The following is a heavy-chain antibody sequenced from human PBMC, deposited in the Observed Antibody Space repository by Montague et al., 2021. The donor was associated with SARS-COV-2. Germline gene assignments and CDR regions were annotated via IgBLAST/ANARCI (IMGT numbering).Heavy chain of an antibody. CDR1: GYSFSTFW. V-gene: IGHV5-51*01. CDR2: IYPGDSKT. J-gene: IGHJ6*02. CDR3: AKYGPSGDYFKFGMDV. Sequence: QSGAEVKKPGESLKISCKGSGYSFSTFWIGWVRQMPGKGLEWMGMIYPGDSKTRYAASFRGQVTISADRSTSTAYLQWDSLEASDTAIYYCAKYGPSGDYFKFGMDVWGPGTTVTVSS. D-gene: IGHD1-26*01.